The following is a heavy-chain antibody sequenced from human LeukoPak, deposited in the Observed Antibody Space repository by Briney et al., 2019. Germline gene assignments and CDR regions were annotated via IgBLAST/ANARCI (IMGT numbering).Heavy chain of an antibody. CDR2: IYTTGST. Sequence: SQTLSLTCTASGGSISSGSYYWSWIRQPAGKGLEWIGRIYTTGSTNYNPSLKSRVTVSVDTSKNQFSLQLTSVTAADTAVYYCARAEWAFDYWGQGTLVTVSS. J-gene: IGHJ4*02. V-gene: IGHV4-61*02. D-gene: IGHD2-8*01. CDR3: ARAEWAFDY. CDR1: GGSISSGSYY.